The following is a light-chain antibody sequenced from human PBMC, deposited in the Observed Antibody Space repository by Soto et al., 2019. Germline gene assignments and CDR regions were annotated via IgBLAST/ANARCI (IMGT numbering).Light chain of an antibody. Sequence: EIVLTQSPATLSLSPGERATLSCRASQSVSSYLAWYQQKPGQAPRLLIYDASNRATGIPARFSGGGSWTDFTLTISILEPEDFAVYYCQQRSNWPPWTFGQGTKV. J-gene: IGKJ1*01. CDR1: QSVSSY. CDR3: QQRSNWPPWT. CDR2: DAS. V-gene: IGKV3-11*01.